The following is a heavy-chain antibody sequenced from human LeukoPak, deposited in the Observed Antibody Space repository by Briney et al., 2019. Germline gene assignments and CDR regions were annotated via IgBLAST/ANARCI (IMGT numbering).Heavy chain of an antibody. CDR2: INAGNGNT. V-gene: IGHV1-3*01. J-gene: IGHJ3*02. CDR1: GYTFTSYA. CDR3: ARESSGYAFDI. D-gene: IGHD3-22*01. Sequence: ASVKVSCKASGYTFTSYAMHWVRQAPGQRLEWMGWINAGNGNTKYSQKFQGRVTITRDTSASTAYMGLSSLRSEDTAVYYCARESSGYAFDIWGQGTMVTVSS.